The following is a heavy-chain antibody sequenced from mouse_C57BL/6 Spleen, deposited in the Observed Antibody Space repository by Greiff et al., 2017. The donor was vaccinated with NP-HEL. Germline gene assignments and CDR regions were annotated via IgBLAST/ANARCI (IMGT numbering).Heavy chain of an antibody. J-gene: IGHJ2*01. CDR3: ARYNYSKRGSLDY. D-gene: IGHD2-5*01. CDR2: INPNNGGT. CDR1: GYTFTDYY. Sequence: VQLQQSGPELVKPGASVKISCKASGYTFTDYYMNWVKQSPGKSLEWIGDINPNNGGTSYNQKFKGKATITVDKSSSTAYMELSSLTSEDAAVYYCARYNYSKRGSLDYWGQGTTVTVSS. V-gene: IGHV1-26*01.